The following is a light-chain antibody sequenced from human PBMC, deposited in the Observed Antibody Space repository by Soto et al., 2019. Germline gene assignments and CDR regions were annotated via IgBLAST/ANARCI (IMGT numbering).Light chain of an antibody. Sequence: QSALTQPASVSGSPGQSITISCTGISSDIGGYNYVSWYQQLPGQAPKLMIYDVSNRRSGVSNRFSGSKSGNTASLTISGLQAEDEDDYYCYSYTSRSTVLFGGGTKLTVL. CDR3: YSYTSRSTVL. CDR1: SSDIGGYNY. V-gene: IGLV2-14*03. CDR2: DVS. J-gene: IGLJ2*01.